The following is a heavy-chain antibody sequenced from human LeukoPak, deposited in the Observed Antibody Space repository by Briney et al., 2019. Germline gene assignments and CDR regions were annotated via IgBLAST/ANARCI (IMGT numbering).Heavy chain of an antibody. CDR2: IYYSGST. D-gene: IGHD4-23*01. Sequence: SETLSLTCTASGGSISGYYWIWIRQPPGKGLEWIGYIYYSGSTNYNPSLKSRVTISVDTSKNQFPLKLNSVTAADTAVYYCAREEAWVIDYWGQGTLVTVSS. J-gene: IGHJ4*02. CDR3: AREEAWVIDY. CDR1: GGSISGYY. V-gene: IGHV4-59*01.